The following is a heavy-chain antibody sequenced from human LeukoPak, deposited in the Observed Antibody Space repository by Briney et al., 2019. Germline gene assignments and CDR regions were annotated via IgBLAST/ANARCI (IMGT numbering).Heavy chain of an antibody. J-gene: IGHJ6*02. CDR2: IYYDGSDK. CDR1: GFTFSSYG. CDR3: ARLGGSGKGADYYYYYHGMDV. Sequence: GGSLRLSCAASGFTFSSYGMHWVRQAPGKGLEWVAIIYYDGSDKYYADSVKGRFTIPRDNSKDTLYLQMNSLRAEDTAVYYCARLGGSGKGADYYYYYHGMDVWGPGTTVTVSS. D-gene: IGHD3-10*01. V-gene: IGHV3-33*01.